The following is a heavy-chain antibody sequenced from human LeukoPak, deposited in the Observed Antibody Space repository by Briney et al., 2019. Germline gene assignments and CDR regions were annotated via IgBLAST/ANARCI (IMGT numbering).Heavy chain of an antibody. V-gene: IGHV4-39*07. CDR3: ARVKDPGGYYYYYYMDI. CDR1: GGSIRSSSYY. CDR2: INHSGST. Sequence: MPSETLSLTCTVSGGSIRSSSYYWGWIRQPPGKGLEWIGEINHSGSTNYNPSLKSRVTISVDTSKNQSSLKVSSVTAADTAVYYCARVKDPGGYYYYYYMDIWGKGNTVTVSS. D-gene: IGHD3-16*01. J-gene: IGHJ6*03.